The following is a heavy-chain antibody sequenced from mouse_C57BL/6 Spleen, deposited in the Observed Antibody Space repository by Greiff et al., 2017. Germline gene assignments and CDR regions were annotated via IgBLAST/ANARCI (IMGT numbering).Heavy chain of an antibody. CDR3: TRPSWFAY. D-gene: IGHD2-10*02. V-gene: IGHV1-15*01. Sequence: VQLMESGAELVRPGASVTLSCKASGYTFTDYEMHWVKQTPVHGLEWIGAIDPETGGTAYNQKFKGKAILTADKSSSTAYMELRSLTSEDSAVYYCTRPSWFAYWGQGTLVTVSA. J-gene: IGHJ3*01. CDR1: GYTFTDYE. CDR2: IDPETGGT.